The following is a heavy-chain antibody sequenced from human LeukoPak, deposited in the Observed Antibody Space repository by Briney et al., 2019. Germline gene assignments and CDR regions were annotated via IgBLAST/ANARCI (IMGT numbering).Heavy chain of an antibody. J-gene: IGHJ4*02. V-gene: IGHV3-48*04. CDR3: AGYGSGSF. CDR2: ISSSSSTI. D-gene: IGHD3-10*01. Sequence: GGSLRLSCAASGFEFSTYAMTWVRQAPGKGLEWVSYISSSSSTIYYADSVKGRFTISRDNAKNSLYLQMNSLRAEDTAIYYCAGYGSGSFWGQGTLVTVSS. CDR1: GFEFSTYA.